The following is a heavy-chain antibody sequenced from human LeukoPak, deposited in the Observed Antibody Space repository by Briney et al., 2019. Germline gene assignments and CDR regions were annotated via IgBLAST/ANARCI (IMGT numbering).Heavy chain of an antibody. CDR2: IYYSGST. CDR1: GGSISSSSYY. Sequence: SETLSLTCTVSGGSISSSSYYWGWIRQPPGKGLEGIGSIYYSGSTYYNPSLKSRVTISVDTSKNQFSLKLSSVTAADTAVYYCARINTYYDFWSGYLYNFDYWGQGTLVTVSS. CDR3: ARINTYYDFWSGYLYNFDY. D-gene: IGHD3-3*01. J-gene: IGHJ4*02. V-gene: IGHV4-39*07.